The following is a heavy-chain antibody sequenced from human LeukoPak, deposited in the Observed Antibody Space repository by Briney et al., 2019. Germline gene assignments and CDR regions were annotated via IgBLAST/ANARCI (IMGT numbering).Heavy chain of an antibody. CDR2: IYTSGST. V-gene: IGHV4-4*07. CDR1: GGSISSFF. J-gene: IGHJ4*02. Sequence: PSETLSLTCTVSGGSISSFFWSWIRQPAGKELEWIGRIYTSGSTNYNPSLKSRVTMSVDTSKNLFSLKLSSVTAADTAVYYCARGPTTVTRAFDYWGQGTLVTVSS. D-gene: IGHD4-17*01. CDR3: ARGPTTVTRAFDY.